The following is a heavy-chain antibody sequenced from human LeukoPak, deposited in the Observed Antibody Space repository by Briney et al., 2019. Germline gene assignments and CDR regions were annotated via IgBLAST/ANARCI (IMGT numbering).Heavy chain of an antibody. V-gene: IGHV3-23*01. J-gene: IGHJ5*02. Sequence: GGSLRLSCAASGFTFSSYAMSWVRQAPGKGLEWVSAISGSGGSTYYADSVKGRFTISRDNSKNTLYLQMNGLRAEDTAVYYCAKDGSSSWYGHDNWFDPWGQGTLVTVSS. CDR3: AKDGSSSWYGHDNWFDP. CDR1: GFTFSSYA. D-gene: IGHD6-13*01. CDR2: ISGSGGST.